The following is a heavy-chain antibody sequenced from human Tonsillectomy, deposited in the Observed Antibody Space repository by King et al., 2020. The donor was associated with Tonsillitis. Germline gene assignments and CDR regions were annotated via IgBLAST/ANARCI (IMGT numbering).Heavy chain of an antibody. CDR1: GFTFDNYA. CDR2: ISWNSGSK. V-gene: IGHV3-9*01. D-gene: IGHD1-26*01. Sequence: VQLVESGGGLVQPGKSLRLSCAASGFTFDNYAMHWVRPAPGKGLEWVSGISWNSGSKDYADSVKGRFTISRDNANNSLYLQLNSLRTEDSALYFCAKDKEAGGTSPLDFWGQGTPVTVSS. CDR3: AKDKEAGGTSPLDF. J-gene: IGHJ4*02.